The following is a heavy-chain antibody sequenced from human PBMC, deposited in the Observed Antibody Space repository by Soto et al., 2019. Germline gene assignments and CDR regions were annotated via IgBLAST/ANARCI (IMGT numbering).Heavy chain of an antibody. J-gene: IGHJ6*02. CDR2: ISSSSSTI. Sequence: SLRLSCAASGFTFSSYSMNWVRQAPGKGQEWVSYISSSSSTIYYADSVKGRFTISRDNAKNSLYLQMNSLRDEDTAVYYCAREGLWTGTLPHYYYYYGMDVWGQGTTVTVSS. V-gene: IGHV3-48*02. CDR1: GFTFSSYS. D-gene: IGHD1-7*01. CDR3: AREGLWTGTLPHYYYYYGMDV.